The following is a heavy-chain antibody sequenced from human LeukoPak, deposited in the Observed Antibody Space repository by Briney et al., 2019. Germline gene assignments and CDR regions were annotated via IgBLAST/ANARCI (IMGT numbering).Heavy chain of an antibody. Sequence: GASVKVSCKASGGTFSSYAISWVRQAPGQGLEWMGRIIPILGIANYAQKFQGRATITADKSTSTAYMELSSLRSEDTAVYYCARVSYYDSSGYHSQGYWGQGTLVTVSS. V-gene: IGHV1-69*04. CDR1: GGTFSSYA. D-gene: IGHD3-22*01. CDR3: ARVSYYDSSGYHSQGY. CDR2: IIPILGIA. J-gene: IGHJ4*02.